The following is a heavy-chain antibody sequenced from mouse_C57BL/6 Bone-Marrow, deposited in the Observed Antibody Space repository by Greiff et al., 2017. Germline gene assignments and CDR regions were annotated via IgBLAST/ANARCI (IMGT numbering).Heavy chain of an antibody. V-gene: IGHV14-4*01. Sequence: EVKLVESGAELVRPGASVKLSCTASGFNIKDDYMHWVKQRPEQGLAWIGWIDPENGDTEYASKFQGKATITADTSSNTAYLQLSSLTSEDTAVYYCTRDYDYGGYFDVWGTGTTVTVSS. CDR2: IDPENGDT. J-gene: IGHJ1*03. D-gene: IGHD2-4*01. CDR3: TRDYDYGGYFDV. CDR1: GFNIKDDY.